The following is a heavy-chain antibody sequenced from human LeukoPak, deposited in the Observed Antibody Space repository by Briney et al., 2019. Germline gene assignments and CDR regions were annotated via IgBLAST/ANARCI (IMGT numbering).Heavy chain of an antibody. D-gene: IGHD6-19*01. V-gene: IGHV3-30*18. CDR3: AKVKTVAGILDY. CDR2: ISYDGSNK. J-gene: IGHJ4*02. Sequence: PGRSLRLSCAASGFTFSSYGMHWVHQAPGKGLEWVAVISYDGSNKYYADSVKGRFTISRDNSKNTLYLQMNSLRAEDTAAYYCAKVKTVAGILDYWGQGTLVTVSS. CDR1: GFTFSSYG.